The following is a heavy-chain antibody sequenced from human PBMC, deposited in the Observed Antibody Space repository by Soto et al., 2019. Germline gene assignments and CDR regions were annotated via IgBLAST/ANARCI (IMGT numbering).Heavy chain of an antibody. Sequence: EVQLVESGGGLVQPGGSLKLSCAASGFTFSGSAMHWVRQASGKGLEWVGRIRSKANSYATAYAASVKGRFTISRDDSKNTEYLQMNSLKTEDTAVYYCTRPPPGGDIWNYGMDVWGQGTTVTVSS. J-gene: IGHJ6*02. CDR3: TRPPPGGDIWNYGMDV. CDR2: IRSKANSYAT. CDR1: GFTFSGSA. V-gene: IGHV3-73*02. D-gene: IGHD3-3*01.